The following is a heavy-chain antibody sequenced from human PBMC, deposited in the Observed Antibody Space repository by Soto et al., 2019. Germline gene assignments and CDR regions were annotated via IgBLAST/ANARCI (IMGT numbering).Heavy chain of an antibody. CDR2: IAAYNGKT. CDR1: GYSYTTYG. Sequence: GASVKVSCKTSGYSYTTYGIAWVRQAPGQGLEWMGWIAAYNGKTTYAQKFQDRVTMTQDPAANTAYMELRSLRTGDTAVYFCARVVDTSMLPNCFDPWGQGTLVTVSS. J-gene: IGHJ5*02. D-gene: IGHD5-18*01. V-gene: IGHV1-18*01. CDR3: ARVVDTSMLPNCFDP.